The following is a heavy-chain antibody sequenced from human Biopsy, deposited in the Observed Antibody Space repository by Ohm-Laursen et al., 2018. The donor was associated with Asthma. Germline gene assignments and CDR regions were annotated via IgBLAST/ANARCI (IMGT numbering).Heavy chain of an antibody. Sequence: ASVKVSCKASGYTFIHFAIHWVRQAPGQRLEWMGWINAGDGNAKYSQKFQGRVTMTTDTSTSTAYMELRSLRSDDTAVYYCAREAYDILTGYYGGGGMDVWGQGTTVTVSS. CDR3: AREAYDILTGYYGGGGMDV. CDR2: INAGDGNA. CDR1: GYTFIHFA. D-gene: IGHD3-9*01. V-gene: IGHV1-3*01. J-gene: IGHJ6*02.